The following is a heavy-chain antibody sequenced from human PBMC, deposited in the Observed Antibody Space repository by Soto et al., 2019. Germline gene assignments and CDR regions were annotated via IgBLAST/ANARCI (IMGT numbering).Heavy chain of an antibody. V-gene: IGHV3-30-3*01. D-gene: IGHD3-3*01. CDR3: ADSDY. CDR1: GFTFSSYA. Sequence: QVQLVESGGGVVQPGRSLRLSCAASGFTFSSYAMHWVRQAPGKGLEWVAVISYDGSNKYYADSVKGRFTISRDNSKNTLYLQMNSLRAEDTAVYYCADSDYWGQGTLVTASS. CDR2: ISYDGSNK. J-gene: IGHJ4*02.